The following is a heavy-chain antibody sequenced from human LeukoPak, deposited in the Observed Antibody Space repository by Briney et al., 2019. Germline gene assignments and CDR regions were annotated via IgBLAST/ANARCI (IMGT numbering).Heavy chain of an antibody. J-gene: IGHJ4*02. Sequence: ASVKVSCKASGYSFSTYGITWVRQAPGQGLEWMGWISGYNGNTNFAQKFQGRLIMTTDTSTSTAYMELRSLRSDDTAVYYCVRQVDTVMALPDYWGQGTLVTVSS. CDR1: GYSFSTYG. CDR2: ISGYNGNT. D-gene: IGHD5-18*01. V-gene: IGHV1-18*01. CDR3: VRQVDTVMALPDY.